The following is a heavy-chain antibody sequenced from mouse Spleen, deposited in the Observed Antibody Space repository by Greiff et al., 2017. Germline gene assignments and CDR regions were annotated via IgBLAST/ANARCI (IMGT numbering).Heavy chain of an antibody. J-gene: IGHJ2*01. CDR1: GFSLTSYG. CDR3: ARQPDSSGYDYFDY. D-gene: IGHD3-2*01. Sequence: QVQLKESGPGLVAPSQSLSITCTVSGFSLTSYGVHWVRQPPGKGLEWLVVIWRDGSTNYKSALKTRLSISKDNTKSQVFLKMNSRQTDDTAMYYCARQPDSSGYDYFDYWGQGTTLTVSS. CDR2: IWRDGST. V-gene: IGHV2-6-1*01.